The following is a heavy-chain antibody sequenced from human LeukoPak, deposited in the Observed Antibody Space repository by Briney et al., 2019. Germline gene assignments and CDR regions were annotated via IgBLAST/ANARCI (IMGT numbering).Heavy chain of an antibody. V-gene: IGHV3-23*01. J-gene: IGHJ4*02. CDR1: GFTFSSYA. CDR2: ISGSGGST. Sequence: GGSLRLSCPAYGFTFSSYAMSWVRQAPGKGLEWVTAISGSGGSTYYADSVKGRFTISSDNSKNTLYLQMNSQRAEDTAVYYCAKLKYDSSGYTSTVYFDYWGQGTLVTVSS. D-gene: IGHD3-22*01. CDR3: AKLKYDSSGYTSTVYFDY.